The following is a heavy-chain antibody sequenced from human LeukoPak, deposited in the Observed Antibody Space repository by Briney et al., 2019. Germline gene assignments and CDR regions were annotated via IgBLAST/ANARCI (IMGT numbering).Heavy chain of an antibody. CDR2: INPNSGGT. D-gene: IGHD3-22*01. V-gene: IGHV1-2*06. J-gene: IGHJ4*02. CDR1: GYTFTGYY. CDR3: ARGTYYYDSSGYYSLEY. Sequence: ASVKVSCKASGYTFTGYYMHWVRQAPGQGLEWMGRINPNSGGTNYAQKFRGRVTMTRDRSISTAYMELSRLRSDDTAVYYCARGTYYYDSSGYYSLEYWGQGTLVTVSS.